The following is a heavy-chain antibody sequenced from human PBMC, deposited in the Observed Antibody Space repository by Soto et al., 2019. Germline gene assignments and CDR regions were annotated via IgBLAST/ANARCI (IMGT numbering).Heavy chain of an antibody. CDR1: GGSISSGGYY. V-gene: IGHV4-31*03. J-gene: IGHJ6*03. D-gene: IGHD3-9*01. CDR3: ARDSYEQTYYDILTGPTRYYYMDV. Sequence: PSETLSLTCTVSGGSISSGGYYWSWIRQHPGKGMEWIGYIYYSGSTYYNPSLKSRVTISVDTSKNQFSLKLSSVTAADTAVYYCARDSYEQTYYDILTGPTRYYYMDVCGKGTTVTVSS. CDR2: IYYSGST.